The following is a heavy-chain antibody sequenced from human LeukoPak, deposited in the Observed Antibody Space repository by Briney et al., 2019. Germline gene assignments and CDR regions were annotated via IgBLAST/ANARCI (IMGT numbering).Heavy chain of an antibody. V-gene: IGHV3-33*01. Sequence: PGGALRLSCAASGFTFCIYGMLWVRHAPGKGLEWGADIWYVGSNKYYVDSVKGRFTISRDNSEATLYLQRNSLRAEDTAVYYCARDWAYVAGYCSSTSCSPGLSLSGMDVWGKGTTVTVSS. CDR3: ARDWAYVAGYCSSTSCSPGLSLSGMDV. J-gene: IGHJ6*04. CDR1: GFTFCIYG. CDR2: IWYVGSNK. D-gene: IGHD2-2*01.